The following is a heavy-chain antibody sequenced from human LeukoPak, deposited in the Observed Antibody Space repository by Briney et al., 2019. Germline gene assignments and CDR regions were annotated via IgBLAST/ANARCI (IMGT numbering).Heavy chain of an antibody. J-gene: IGHJ5*02. CDR3: ARGPPLFDP. V-gene: IGHV3-48*02. Sequence: SGGSLRLSCVASGFTLSSYSMNWVRQAPGQGLEWLSYISTGSDTIYYADSVKGRFSISRDNAKNSLYLQMNSLRDEDTAVYYCARGPPLFDPWGQGTLVTVSS. CDR1: GFTLSSYS. CDR2: ISTGSDTI.